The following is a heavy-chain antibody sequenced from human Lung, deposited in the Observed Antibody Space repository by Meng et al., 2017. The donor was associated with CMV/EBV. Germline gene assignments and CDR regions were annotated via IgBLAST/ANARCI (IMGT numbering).Heavy chain of an antibody. V-gene: IGHV2-5*02. CDR2: IYWDDDK. D-gene: IGHD3-22*01. Sequence: TLKDYGPTHVNTTQTLTLTGTFSGFSLRTSGVSVVWIRQPPGKALEWLALIYWDDDKRYSTSLKSRLTITKDTSKNQVVLTMTNMDPVDTATYYCAHESSGTYFDYWGQGTLVTVSS. J-gene: IGHJ4*02. CDR3: AHESSGTYFDY. CDR1: GFSLRTSGVS.